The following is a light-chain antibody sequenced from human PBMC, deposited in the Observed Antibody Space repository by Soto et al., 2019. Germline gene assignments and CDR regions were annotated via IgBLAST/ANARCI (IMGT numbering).Light chain of an antibody. CDR3: QVWDNNTGV. CDR2: RDS. J-gene: IGLJ3*02. V-gene: IGLV3-9*01. Sequence: SYELTQPLSVSVALGQTAKITCGGNNIGSKDVHWYQQKPGQAPVLVIYRDSNRPSGIPERFSGSNSGNTATLTISRAQAGDEADYYCQVWDNNTGVFGGGTKLTVL. CDR1: NIGSKD.